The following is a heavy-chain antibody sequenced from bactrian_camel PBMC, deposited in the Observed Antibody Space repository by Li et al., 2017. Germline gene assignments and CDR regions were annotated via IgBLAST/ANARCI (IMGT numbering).Heavy chain of an antibody. Sequence: HVQLVESGGGSVQPGGSLTLSCAASGFTFSSYWMYWVRQAPGKGLEWVSAISASGGATIYADSVKGRFTISGDNAKNTVYLQMNSLKPEDTAVYYCVRDLNQGGILRTFGYWGQGTQVTVS. D-gene: IGHD1*01. J-gene: IGHJ6*01. CDR3: VRDLNQGGILRTFGY. CDR1: GFTFSSYW. V-gene: IGHV3S1*01. CDR2: ISASGGAT.